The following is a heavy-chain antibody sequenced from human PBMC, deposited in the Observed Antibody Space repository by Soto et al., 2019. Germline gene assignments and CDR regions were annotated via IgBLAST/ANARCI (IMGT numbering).Heavy chain of an antibody. CDR1: GFIFSDYW. CDR3: ARPLGWRDGFEI. CDR2: IKKDGSEK. D-gene: IGHD6-19*01. J-gene: IGHJ3*02. Sequence: EVQLVESGGGLVQPGGSLRLSCAASGFIFSDYWMGWVRQAPGKGLEWVANIKKDGSEKYYVDSVKGRFTISRDDAKNSVYLQMNSLRAEDTDVYCCARPLGWRDGFEIWGQGKMVTVSS. V-gene: IGHV3-7*01.